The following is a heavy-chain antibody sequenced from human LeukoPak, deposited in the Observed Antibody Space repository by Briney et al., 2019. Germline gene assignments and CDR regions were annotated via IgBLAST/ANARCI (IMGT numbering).Heavy chain of an antibody. CDR1: GFTVSSNY. CDR2: IYSGGST. Sequence: GSLRLSCAASGFTVSSNYMSWVRQAPGKGLEWVSVIYSGGSTYYADSVKGRFTISRDNSKSTLYIQMNSLRAEDTAVYYCARGEMATIEDAFDIWGQGTMVTVSS. D-gene: IGHD5-24*01. V-gene: IGHV3-53*01. CDR3: ARGEMATIEDAFDI. J-gene: IGHJ3*02.